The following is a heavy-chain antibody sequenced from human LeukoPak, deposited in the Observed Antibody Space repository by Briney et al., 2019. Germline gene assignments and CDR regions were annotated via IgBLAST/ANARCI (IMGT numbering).Heavy chain of an antibody. CDR2: IYYSGST. V-gene: IGHV4-39*01. J-gene: IGHJ5*02. Sequence: SETLSLTCTVSGGSISSSSYYWGWIRQPPGKGLEWIGSIYYSGSTYYNPSLKSRVTISVDTSKNQFSLKLSSVTAADTAVYYCASRYCSSTSCLNWFDPWGQGTLVTVSS. D-gene: IGHD2-2*01. CDR1: GGSISSSSYY. CDR3: ASRYCSSTSCLNWFDP.